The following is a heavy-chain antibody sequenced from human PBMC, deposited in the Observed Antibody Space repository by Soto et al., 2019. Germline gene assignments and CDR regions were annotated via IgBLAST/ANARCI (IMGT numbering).Heavy chain of an antibody. CDR2: IYSGGST. CDR1: GFTVSSNY. CDR3: AREAGQWLEGWFDP. J-gene: IGHJ5*02. V-gene: IGHV3-53*01. D-gene: IGHD6-19*01. Sequence: EVQLVESGGGLIQPGGSLRLSCAASGFTVSSNYMSWVRQAPGKGLEWVSVIYSGGSTYYADSVKGRFTISRDNSKNKLYLQMNSLRAEDTAVYYCAREAGQWLEGWFDPWGQGTLVTVSS.